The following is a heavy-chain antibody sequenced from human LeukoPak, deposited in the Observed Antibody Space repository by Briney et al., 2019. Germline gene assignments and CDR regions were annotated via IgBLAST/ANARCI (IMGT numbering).Heavy chain of an antibody. CDR3: ARDQGDGYNTNNPIDY. J-gene: IGHJ4*02. CDR1: GFTFSLYA. D-gene: IGHD5-24*01. CDR2: ISYDGSNK. Sequence: PGTSLRLSCPASGFTFSLYAMHSARQAPGKGLEWVAVISYDGSNKYYADSVKGRFTISRDNSKNTLYLQMNSLRAEDTAVYYCARDQGDGYNTNNPIDYWGQGTLVTVSS. V-gene: IGHV3-30*01.